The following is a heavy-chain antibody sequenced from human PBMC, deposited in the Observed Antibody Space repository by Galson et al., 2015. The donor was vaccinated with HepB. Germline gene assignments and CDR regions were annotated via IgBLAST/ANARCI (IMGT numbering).Heavy chain of an antibody. CDR3: ARVSGAVTTLSRSYWYFDL. J-gene: IGHJ2*01. D-gene: IGHD4-17*01. V-gene: IGHV7-4-1*02. Sequence: SVKVSCKASGYTFTSYAMNWVRQAPGQGLEWMGWINTNTGNPTYAQGFTGRFVFSLDTSVSTAYLQISSLKAEDTAVYYCARVSGAVTTLSRSYWYFDLWGRGTLVTVSS. CDR1: GYTFTSYA. CDR2: INTNTGNP.